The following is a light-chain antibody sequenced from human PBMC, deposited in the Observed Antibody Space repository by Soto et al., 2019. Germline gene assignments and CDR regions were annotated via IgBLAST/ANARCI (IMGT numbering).Light chain of an antibody. CDR3: QQYGSSPPYT. V-gene: IGKV3D-20*01. J-gene: IGKJ2*01. Sequence: EIVLTQSPATLSLSPGERATLSCGASQSVSNSYLAWYQQKHGRAPRLLIYDASSRATGIPDRFSGSGSGTEFTLTISRLEPEDFAVYYCQQYGSSPPYTFGQGTKLEIK. CDR2: DAS. CDR1: QSVSNSY.